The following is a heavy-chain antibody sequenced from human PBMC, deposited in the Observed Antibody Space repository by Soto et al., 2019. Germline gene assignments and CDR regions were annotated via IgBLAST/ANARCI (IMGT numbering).Heavy chain of an antibody. CDR3: ARERKDPYLFDD. V-gene: IGHV4-61*01. J-gene: IGHJ4*02. CDR1: GVSVSSGSSY. CDR2: VHFSGRT. Sequence: SETLSLTCAVSGVSVSSGSSYWSWIRQPPGQGLAWIGYVHFSGRTTYNPSLKSRVTVSVDTSKNQYSLKSNSVTAADPAVDYGARERKDPYLFDDLGEGALVTV.